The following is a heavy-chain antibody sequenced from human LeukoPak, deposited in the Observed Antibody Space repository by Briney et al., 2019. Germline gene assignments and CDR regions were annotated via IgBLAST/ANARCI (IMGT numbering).Heavy chain of an antibody. CDR3: AKDTVEGSGD. Sequence: AGGSLRLSCAASGFTFTSYAMNWVRQAPGKGLEWVSTISDSGGTTYYADSVKGRFTISRDDSKNTLYLQMNSLRAEDTAVYYCAKDTVEGSGDWGQGTLVTVSS. V-gene: IGHV3-23*01. CDR2: ISDSGGTT. CDR1: GFTFTSYA. J-gene: IGHJ4*02. D-gene: IGHD1-26*01.